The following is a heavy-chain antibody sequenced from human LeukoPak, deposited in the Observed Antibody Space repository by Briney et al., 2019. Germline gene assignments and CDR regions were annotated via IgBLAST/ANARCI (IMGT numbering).Heavy chain of an antibody. V-gene: IGHV4-4*07. Sequence: KPSETLSLTCTVSGGSISSYYWSWIRQPAGKGLEWIWRIYTSGSTNYNPSLKSRVTMSVDTSKNQFSLKLSSVTAADTAVYYCARDHCSSTSCNFNWFDPWGQGTLVTVSS. CDR2: IYTSGST. CDR3: ARDHCSSTSCNFNWFDP. D-gene: IGHD2-2*01. CDR1: GGSISSYY. J-gene: IGHJ5*02.